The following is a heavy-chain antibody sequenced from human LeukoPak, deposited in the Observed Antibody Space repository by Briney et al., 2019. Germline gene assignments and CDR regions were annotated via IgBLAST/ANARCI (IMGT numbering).Heavy chain of an antibody. J-gene: IGHJ5*02. D-gene: IGHD5-12*01. CDR2: ISSSSSII. Sequence: GGSLRLSCAASGFTFSTYSMNWVRQAPGKGLEWVSYISSSSSIIYYADSVKGRFTISRDNAKNSLYLQMNSLRAEDTAVYYCAKNSGGYDGFDPWGQGTLVTVSS. CDR1: GFTFSTYS. V-gene: IGHV3-48*01. CDR3: AKNSGGYDGFDP.